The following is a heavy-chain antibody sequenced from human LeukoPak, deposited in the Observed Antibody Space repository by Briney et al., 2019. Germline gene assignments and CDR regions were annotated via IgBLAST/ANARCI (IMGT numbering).Heavy chain of an antibody. CDR1: GGSISSDY. CDR3: AREGLSAPIYSYSYMDV. D-gene: IGHD2-8*01. CDR2: IYTSGST. J-gene: IGHJ6*03. Sequence: PSETLSLTCSVSGGSISSDYWSWIRQPPGKGLEWIGRIYTSGSTNYNPSLKSRVTISVDTSKNQFSLKLSSVTAADTAVYYCAREGLSAPIYSYSYMDVWGKGTTVTISS. V-gene: IGHV4-4*08.